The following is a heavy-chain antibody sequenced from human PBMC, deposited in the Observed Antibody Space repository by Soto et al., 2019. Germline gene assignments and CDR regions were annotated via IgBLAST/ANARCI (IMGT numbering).Heavy chain of an antibody. V-gene: IGHV3-21*01. Sequence: PGGSLRLSCAASGFTFSSYSMNWVRQAPGKGLEWVSSISSSSSYIYYADSVKGRFTISRDNAKNSLYLQMNSLRAEDTAVYYCARDLRMEIGSGFGYFDYWGQGTLVTVSS. CDR3: ARDLRMEIGSGFGYFDY. D-gene: IGHD3-16*01. CDR2: ISSSSSYI. J-gene: IGHJ4*02. CDR1: GFTFSSYS.